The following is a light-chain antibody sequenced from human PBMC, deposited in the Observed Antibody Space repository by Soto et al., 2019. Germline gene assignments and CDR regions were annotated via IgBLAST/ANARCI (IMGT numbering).Light chain of an antibody. CDR2: SNN. J-gene: IGLJ2*01. CDR1: NSNIGRNT. Sequence: QSVLTQPPSASGTPGQRVTISCSGSNSNIGRNTVNWYQQLPGAAPNLLIYSNNERPSGVPDRFSGSKSGTSASLAIGGLQSEDEADYYCAAWDESPNVPVFGGGTKLTVL. V-gene: IGLV1-44*01. CDR3: AAWDESPNVPV.